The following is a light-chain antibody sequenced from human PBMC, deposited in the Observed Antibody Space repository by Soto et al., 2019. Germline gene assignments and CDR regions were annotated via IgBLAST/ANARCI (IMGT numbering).Light chain of an antibody. Sequence: DIQMTQSPSTLSASVGDRVTITCRASQSISTWLAWYQQKPGKAPKVLIYKASSVESGVPSRFTGSGSGTEFTLTISSLQPDDFAPYYCQQYNSYSRMYTFGQGTKLEIK. J-gene: IGKJ2*01. CDR2: KAS. V-gene: IGKV1-5*03. CDR3: QQYNSYSRMYT. CDR1: QSISTW.